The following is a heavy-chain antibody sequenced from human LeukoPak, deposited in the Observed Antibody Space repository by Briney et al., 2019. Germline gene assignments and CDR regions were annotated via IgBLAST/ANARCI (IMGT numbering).Heavy chain of an antibody. Sequence: SGGSLRLSCAASGFTFSSYGMSWVRQAPGKGLEWVSGISGGGVSTYYADSVKGRFTISRDNSKNTLYLQMNSLRAEDTAVYYCAKVRAVAGTRILDYWGQGTLVTVSS. V-gene: IGHV3-23*01. CDR3: AKVRAVAGTRILDY. CDR1: GFTFSSYG. CDR2: ISGGGVST. D-gene: IGHD6-19*01. J-gene: IGHJ4*02.